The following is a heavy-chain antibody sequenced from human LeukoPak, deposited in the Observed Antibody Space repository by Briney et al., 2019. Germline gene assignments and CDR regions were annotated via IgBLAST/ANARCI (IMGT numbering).Heavy chain of an antibody. J-gene: IGHJ4*02. CDR1: GYTFTGSY. Sequence: GASVKVSCKASGYTFTGSYMHWVRQAPGQGLEWMGWINPNSGGTNYAQKFQGRVTMTRDTSISTAYMELSRLRSDDTAVYYCARDWRIVGASSEFDYWGQGTLVTVSS. CDR2: INPNSGGT. V-gene: IGHV1-2*02. D-gene: IGHD1-26*01. CDR3: ARDWRIVGASSEFDY.